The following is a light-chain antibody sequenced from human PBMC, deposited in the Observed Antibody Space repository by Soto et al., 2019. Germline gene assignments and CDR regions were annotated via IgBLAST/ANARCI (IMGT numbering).Light chain of an antibody. CDR2: WAS. CDR1: QSVLYSSNNKNY. Sequence: DIVMTQSPDSLAVSLGGRATINCKSSQSVLYSSNNKNYLAWYQQRPGQPPRLLIYWASTRESGVPDRFSGSGSGTDFALPISSLQAEDVAIYYCQQYYSTPPYTFGQGTKLEIK. CDR3: QQYYSTPPYT. V-gene: IGKV4-1*01. J-gene: IGKJ2*01.